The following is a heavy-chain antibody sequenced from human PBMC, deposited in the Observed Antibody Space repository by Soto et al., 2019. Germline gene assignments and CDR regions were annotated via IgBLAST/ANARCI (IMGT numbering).Heavy chain of an antibody. CDR3: ARASGWYEYYFDY. D-gene: IGHD6-19*01. Sequence: VGSVRLSCAASGFTLSSYGMHWVRQAPGKGLEWVAVISFHGSNEYYADSVKGRFTISRDNSKNTLYLQMNSLRAEDTAVYYCARASGWYEYYFDYWGQGTLVTVSS. V-gene: IGHV3-30*03. CDR1: GFTLSSYG. CDR2: ISFHGSNE. J-gene: IGHJ4*02.